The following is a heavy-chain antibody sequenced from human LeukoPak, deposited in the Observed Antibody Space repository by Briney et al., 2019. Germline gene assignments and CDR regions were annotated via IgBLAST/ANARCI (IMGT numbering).Heavy chain of an antibody. V-gene: IGHV1-2*02. J-gene: IGHJ5*02. CDR2: INPNSGGT. D-gene: IGHD6-19*01. CDR1: GYIFTGNY. CDR3: ARGIAVAEKWFDP. Sequence: SVKVSCKASGYIFTGNYMHWVRQAPGQGLEWMGWINPNSGGTNYAQNFQGRVTMTRDTSISTAYMELSRLRSDDTAVYYCARGIAVAEKWFDPWGQGTLVTVSS.